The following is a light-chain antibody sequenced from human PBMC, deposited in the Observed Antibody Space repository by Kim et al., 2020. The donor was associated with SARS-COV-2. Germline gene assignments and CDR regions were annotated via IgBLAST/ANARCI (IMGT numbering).Light chain of an antibody. J-gene: IGLJ1*01. CDR2: EVS. V-gene: IGLV2-14*01. Sequence: QSITISCTGTSGDVGGYKSVSWYQQHPGKAPKLVIYEVSNRPSGVSNRFSGSKSGNTASLTISGLQAEDEADYYCSSYIRGSTNYVFGTGTKVTVL. CDR3: SSYIRGSTNYV. CDR1: SGDVGGYKS.